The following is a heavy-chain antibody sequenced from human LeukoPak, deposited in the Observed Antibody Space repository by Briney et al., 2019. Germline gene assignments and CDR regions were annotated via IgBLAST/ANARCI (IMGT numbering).Heavy chain of an antibody. V-gene: IGHV3-23*01. Sequence: GGSLRPSCAASGFTFSSYAMSWVRQAPGKGLEWVSAISGSGGSTYYADSVKGRFTISRDNSKNTLYLQMNSLRAEDTAVYYCAKDRIAVAGPEYFQHWGQGTLVTVSS. D-gene: IGHD6-19*01. J-gene: IGHJ1*01. CDR3: AKDRIAVAGPEYFQH. CDR2: ISGSGGST. CDR1: GFTFSSYA.